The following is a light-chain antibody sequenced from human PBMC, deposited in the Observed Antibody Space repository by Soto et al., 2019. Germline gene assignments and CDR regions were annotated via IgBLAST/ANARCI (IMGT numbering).Light chain of an antibody. Sequence: QSALTQPRSVSGSPGQSVTISCTGTSSDVGGYDYVSWYQQHPGKAPKVVIYDVSKRPSGVPDRFSGSKSGNTASLTISGLQAEDEADYYCCSYAGSNTYVFGTGTKLTVL. V-gene: IGLV2-11*01. J-gene: IGLJ1*01. CDR3: CSYAGSNTYV. CDR2: DVS. CDR1: SSDVGGYDY.